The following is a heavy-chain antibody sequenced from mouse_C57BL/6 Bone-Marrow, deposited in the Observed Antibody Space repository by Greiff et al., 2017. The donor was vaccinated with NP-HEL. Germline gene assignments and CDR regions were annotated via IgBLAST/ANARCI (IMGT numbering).Heavy chain of an antibody. CDR1: GYTFTSYW. V-gene: IGHV1-5*01. J-gene: IGHJ4*01. D-gene: IGHD2-1*01. CDR2: IYPGNSDT. CDR3: TYGNYYYAMDY. Sequence: VQLQQSGTVLARPGASVKMSCKTSGYTFTSYWMHWVKQRPGQGLEWIGAIYPGNSDTSYNQKFKGKAKLPAVTSASTAYMELSSLTNEDSAVYYCTYGNYYYAMDYWGQGTSVTVSS.